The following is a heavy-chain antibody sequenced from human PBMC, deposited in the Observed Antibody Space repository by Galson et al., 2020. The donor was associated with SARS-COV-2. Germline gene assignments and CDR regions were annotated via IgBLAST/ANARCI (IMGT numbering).Heavy chain of an antibody. V-gene: IGHV3-30*18. CDR2: TSSDGSNK. Sequence: GESLKISCAASGFNFRAYGIHWVRQAPGKGLEWLAVTSSDGSNKYYADSVKGRFTISRDNFENTVSLQLNSLRPDDTAVYYCAKPRRAIQGLIGLRDPAQDYNYYYGLDVWGQGTPVTVSS. J-gene: IGHJ6*02. CDR1: GFNFRAYG. D-gene: IGHD3-3*01. CDR3: AKPRRAIQGLIGLRDPAQDYNYYYGLDV.